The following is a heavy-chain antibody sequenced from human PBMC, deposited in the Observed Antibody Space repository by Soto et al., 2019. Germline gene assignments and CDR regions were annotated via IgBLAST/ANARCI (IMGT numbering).Heavy chain of an antibody. CDR2: ITSSGSTT. V-gene: IGHV3-48*03. CDR3: VRDRVMIFGVNVFDS. Sequence: GGSLRLSCAASGFTFSNHQMNWVRQAPGKGLEWISYITSSGSTTYYADSVKGRFTMSRDNAKNSLYLQMDSLRAEDTAVYYCVRDRVMIFGVNVFDSWGQGTLVTVSS. J-gene: IGHJ4*02. CDR1: GFTFSNHQ. D-gene: IGHD3-3*01.